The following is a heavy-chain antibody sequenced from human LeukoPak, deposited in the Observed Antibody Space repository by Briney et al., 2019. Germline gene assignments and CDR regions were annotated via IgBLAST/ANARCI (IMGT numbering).Heavy chain of an antibody. J-gene: IGHJ4*02. D-gene: IGHD5-24*01. CDR3: ARDLDGYNSNFDY. CDR2: MSGSGGST. CDR1: GFTFSIYG. V-gene: IGHV3-23*01. Sequence: GGSLRLSCAASGFTFSIYGMSWVRQAPGRGLEWVSAMSGSGGSTYYADSVKGRFTISRDNSKNTLYLQMNSLRAEDTAVCYCARDLDGYNSNFDYWGQGTLVTVSS.